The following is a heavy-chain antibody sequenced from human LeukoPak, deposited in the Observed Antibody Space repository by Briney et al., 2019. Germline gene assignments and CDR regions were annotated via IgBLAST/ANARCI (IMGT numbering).Heavy chain of an antibody. J-gene: IGHJ4*02. Sequence: GGSLRLSCAASGFTFSSYGMSWVRQAPGKGLEWVSAISGSGGSTYYADSVKGRFTISRDNSKNTLYLQMNSLRAEDTAVYYCAKGPAYYDILTGYYYFDYWGQGTLATVSS. CDR2: ISGSGGST. V-gene: IGHV3-23*01. D-gene: IGHD3-9*01. CDR3: AKGPAYYDILTGYYYFDY. CDR1: GFTFSSYG.